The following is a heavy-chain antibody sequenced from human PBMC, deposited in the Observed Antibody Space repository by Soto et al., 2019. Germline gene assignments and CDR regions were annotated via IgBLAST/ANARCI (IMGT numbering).Heavy chain of an antibody. D-gene: IGHD2-2*01. CDR1: GGTFSSYA. CDR3: ASTPIWGSTSLPFDP. J-gene: IGHJ5*02. CDR2: IIPIFGKA. Sequence: SVKVSCKASGGTFSSYAISWVRQAPGQGLEWMGGIIPIFGKANYAQKFQGRVTITADESTSTAYMELSSLRSEDTAVYYCASTPIWGSTSLPFDPWGQGTLVTVSS. V-gene: IGHV1-69*13.